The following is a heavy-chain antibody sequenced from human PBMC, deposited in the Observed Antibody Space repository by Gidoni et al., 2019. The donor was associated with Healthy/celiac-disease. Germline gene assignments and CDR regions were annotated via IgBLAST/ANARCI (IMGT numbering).Heavy chain of an antibody. J-gene: IGHJ4*02. CDR3: AKKVPILAAAGVFDY. CDR1: GFTFSSYG. V-gene: IGHV3-30*18. Sequence: QVQLVESGGGVVQPGRSLRLSCAASGFTFSSYGMHWVRQAPGKGLEWVAVIAYDGSNKYYADSVKGRFTISRDNSKNTLYLQMNSLRAEDTAVYYCAKKVPILAAAGVFDYWGQGTLVTVSS. CDR2: IAYDGSNK. D-gene: IGHD6-13*01.